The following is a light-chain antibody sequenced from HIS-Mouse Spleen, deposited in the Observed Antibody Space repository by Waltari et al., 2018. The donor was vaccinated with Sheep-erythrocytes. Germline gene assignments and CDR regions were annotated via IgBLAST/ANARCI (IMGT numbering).Light chain of an antibody. CDR3: AAWDDSLSGYV. J-gene: IGLJ1*01. CDR1: GSNIGSNY. V-gene: IGLV1-47*01. Sequence: QSVLTQPPSASGTPGQRVTISCSGSGSNIGSNYVYWYQQLPGTAPKLLIYRNNQRPLGVPDRFSGSKSGTSTSLAISGLRSEDEADYYCAAWDDSLSGYVFGTGTKVTVL. CDR2: RNN.